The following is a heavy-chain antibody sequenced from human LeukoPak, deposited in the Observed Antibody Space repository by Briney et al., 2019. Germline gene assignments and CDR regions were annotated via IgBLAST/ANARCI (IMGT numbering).Heavy chain of an antibody. V-gene: IGHV3-21*01. Sequence: GGSLRLSCTASGFTFNGFIKKRGRQAAGKGLEGVSSISTSSSYIYDADSVKGRFTIARNNPKNSLYLQMNSLRAEDTAVYYCARNRGDPSYFDYWGEGTLVTVSS. CDR1: GFTFNGFI. CDR2: ISTSSSYI. D-gene: IGHD4-17*01. CDR3: ARNRGDPSYFDY. J-gene: IGHJ4*02.